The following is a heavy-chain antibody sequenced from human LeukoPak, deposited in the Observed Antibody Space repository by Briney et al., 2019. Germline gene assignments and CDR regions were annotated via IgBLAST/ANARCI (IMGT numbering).Heavy chain of an antibody. Sequence: GGSLRLSCEVSGFTFSSYWMNWVRQAPGKGLEWVANIKEDGSVKYYVGSVKGRFTISRDNTKNALYLQMNSLRADDTAVYFCARDSTWLLDYWGQGTLITVSS. V-gene: IGHV3-7*03. CDR1: GFTFSSYW. CDR2: IKEDGSVK. CDR3: ARDSTWLLDY. D-gene: IGHD6-19*01. J-gene: IGHJ4*02.